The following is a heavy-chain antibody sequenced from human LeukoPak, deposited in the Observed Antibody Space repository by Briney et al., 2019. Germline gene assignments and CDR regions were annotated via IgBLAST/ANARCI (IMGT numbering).Heavy chain of an antibody. CDR1: GFTFSSYA. J-gene: IGHJ6*02. V-gene: IGHV3-23*01. CDR2: ISDSGGST. Sequence: GGSLRLSCAASGFTFSSYAMSWVRQASGKGLEWVSTISDSGGSTLYADSVKGRFTISRDNSKNTLYLQMNSLRAEDTAVYYCATDYYGSGSSYYYGMDVWGQGTTVTVSS. D-gene: IGHD3-10*01. CDR3: ATDYYGSGSSYYYGMDV.